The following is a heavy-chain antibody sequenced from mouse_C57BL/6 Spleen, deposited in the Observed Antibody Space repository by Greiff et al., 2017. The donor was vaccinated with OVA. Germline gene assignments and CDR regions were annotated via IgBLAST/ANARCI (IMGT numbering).Heavy chain of an antibody. Sequence: VQLQQSGAELVRPGASVKLSCTASGFNIKDDYMHWVKQRPEQGLEWIGWIDPENGDTEYASKFQGKATITADTSSNTAYLQLSSLTSEDTAVYYCTHYSNYPAWFAYWGQGTLVTVSA. V-gene: IGHV14-4*01. J-gene: IGHJ3*01. CDR2: IDPENGDT. CDR3: THYSNYPAWFAY. D-gene: IGHD2-5*01. CDR1: GFNIKDDY.